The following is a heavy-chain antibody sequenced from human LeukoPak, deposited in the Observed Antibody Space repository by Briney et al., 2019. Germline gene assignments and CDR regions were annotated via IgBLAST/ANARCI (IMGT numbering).Heavy chain of an antibody. V-gene: IGHV3-74*01. D-gene: IGHD3-9*01. CDR2: INSDGRTT. CDR1: GFTFTNYW. J-gene: IGHJ2*01. CDR3: ARSPENYDVLTGYYGWYFDL. Sequence: GGSLRLSCATSGFTFTNYWMVWVRQAPGKGLVWVSRINSDGRTTNCADSVKGRFTISRDNAKNTLYLQMKSLRAEDTAVYYCARSPENYDVLTGYYGWYFDLWGRGTLVTVSS.